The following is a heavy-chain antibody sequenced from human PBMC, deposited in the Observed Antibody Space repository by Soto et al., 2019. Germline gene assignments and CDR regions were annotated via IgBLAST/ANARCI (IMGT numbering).Heavy chain of an antibody. CDR1: GFIFSSYN. D-gene: IGHD3-10*01. J-gene: IGHJ5*02. Sequence: GGSLRLSCVASGFIFSSYNMNWVRQAPGKGLEWVSSISSSSSYIYYADSVKGRFTISRDNAKNSLHLQMNSLRAEDTAVYYCAYGSSNWFDPWGQGTLVTVSS. CDR2: ISSSSSYI. V-gene: IGHV3-21*01. CDR3: AYGSSNWFDP.